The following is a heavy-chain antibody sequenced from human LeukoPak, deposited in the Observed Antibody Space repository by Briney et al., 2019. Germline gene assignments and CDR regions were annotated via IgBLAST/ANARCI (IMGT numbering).Heavy chain of an antibody. D-gene: IGHD6-13*01. CDR1: GFTFSSYS. J-gene: IGHJ2*01. V-gene: IGHV3-23*01. Sequence: GGSLRLSCAASGFTFSSYSMNWVRQAPGKGLEWVSGISSSGGRTYYADSVRGRFTISRDNSKNTLYLQMDSLRAEDTAVYYCAEGRVTAAGRDYYFDLWGRGTLVTVSS. CDR3: AEGRVTAAGRDYYFDL. CDR2: ISSSGGRT.